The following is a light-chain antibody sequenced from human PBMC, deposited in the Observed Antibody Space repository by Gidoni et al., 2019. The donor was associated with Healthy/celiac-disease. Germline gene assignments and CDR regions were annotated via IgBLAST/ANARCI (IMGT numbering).Light chain of an antibody. V-gene: IGLV3-25*03. CDR1: ALPKQY. CDR2: KDS. J-gene: IGLJ1*01. Sequence: SYELPQPPSVSVSPGQTARITCSGDALPKQYAYWYQQKPGQAPVLVIYKDSERPSGIPARFSGSSSGTTVTLTISGVQAEDEADYYCQSADSSGTYVFGTGTKVTVL. CDR3: QSADSSGTYV.